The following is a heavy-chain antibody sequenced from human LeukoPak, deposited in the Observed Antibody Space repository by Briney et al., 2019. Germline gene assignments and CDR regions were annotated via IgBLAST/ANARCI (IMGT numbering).Heavy chain of an antibody. CDR3: IKDRTGTYSFDY. CDR2: SGGAT. J-gene: IGHJ4*02. CDR1: GFTLSSYS. D-gene: IGHD7-27*01. V-gene: IGHV3-64D*09. Sequence: GGSLRLSCSASGFTLSSYSMHWVRQAPGKGLEYVSTSGGATYYADSVKGRFTTSRDNAKNTLYLQMSSLRAEDTAVYYCIKDRTGTYSFDYWGQGTLVTVSS.